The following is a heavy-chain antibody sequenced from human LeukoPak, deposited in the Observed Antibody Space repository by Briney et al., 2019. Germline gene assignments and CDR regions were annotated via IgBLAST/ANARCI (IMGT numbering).Heavy chain of an antibody. D-gene: IGHD6-19*01. J-gene: IGHJ4*02. V-gene: IGHV6-1*01. Sequence: SQTLSLTCALSGDFVSSNSAARHWIRQSPSRGLEWLGRTYYRSKWYNDYAVSVKSRITINPDTSKNHFSLQLNSVTPEDTAVYFCARDHINSGLFDSWGQGTLVTVSS. CDR1: GDFVSSNSAA. CDR3: ARDHINSGLFDS. CDR2: TYYRSKWYN.